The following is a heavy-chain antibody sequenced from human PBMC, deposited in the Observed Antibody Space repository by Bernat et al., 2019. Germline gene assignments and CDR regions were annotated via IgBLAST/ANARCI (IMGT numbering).Heavy chain of an antibody. V-gene: IGHV3-9*01. D-gene: IGHD3-3*01. CDR3: VKNRDYDFWTGLDY. J-gene: IGHJ4*02. CDR2: ISWNGGNT. Sequence: EVQLVESGGGLVQPGRSLRLSCAASGFTFDDYAMHWVRQAPGKGLEWVSGISWNGGNTGYADSVKGRFTISRDNAKNSLYLQMNSLTDEDTALYYCVKNRDYDFWTGLDYWGQGSLVTVSS. CDR1: GFTFDDYA.